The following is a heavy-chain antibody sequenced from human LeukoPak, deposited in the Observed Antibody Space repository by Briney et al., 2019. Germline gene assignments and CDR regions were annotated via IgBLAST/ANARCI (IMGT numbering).Heavy chain of an antibody. Sequence: SETLSLTSTVSGGSVSSYYWSWIRQPPGEGLEWIAYIHNSGSTNYNPSLKSRATIAVDTSKNQFSLKLSSVTAADTAMYYCVRDWEGFNFDIWGQGTVVTVSS. J-gene: IGHJ3*02. CDR1: GGSVSSYY. D-gene: IGHD1-26*01. V-gene: IGHV4-59*02. CDR3: VRDWEGFNFDI. CDR2: IHNSGST.